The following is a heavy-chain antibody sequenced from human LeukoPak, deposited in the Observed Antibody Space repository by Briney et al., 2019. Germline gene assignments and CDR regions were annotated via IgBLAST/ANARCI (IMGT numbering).Heavy chain of an antibody. CDR2: IYYSGST. V-gene: IGHV4-59*08. Sequence: SETLSLTCTVSGGSISSYYWSWIRQPPGKGLEWIGYIYYSGSTNYNPSLKSRVTISVDTSKNQFSLKLSSVTAADTAVYYCARHGGGYDYLDYWGQGTLVTVSS. D-gene: IGHD5-12*01. CDR1: GGSISSYY. CDR3: ARHGGGYDYLDY. J-gene: IGHJ4*02.